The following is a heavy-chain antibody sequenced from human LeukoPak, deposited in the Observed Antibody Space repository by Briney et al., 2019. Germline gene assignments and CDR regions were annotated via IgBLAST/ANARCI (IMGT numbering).Heavy chain of an antibody. CDR2: ISGSDTTT. D-gene: IGHD3-10*01. CDR1: GFTFSNYA. Sequence: TGGSLRLSCAASGFTFSNYALSWVRQAPGKGLEWVSSISGSDTTTFYADSVKGRFTISRDNSKNTLYLQMNSLRAEDTAVYYCAKHLWRDLLWFGEGYYFGYWGQGTLVTVSS. CDR3: AKHLWRDLLWFGEGYYFGY. J-gene: IGHJ4*02. V-gene: IGHV3-23*01.